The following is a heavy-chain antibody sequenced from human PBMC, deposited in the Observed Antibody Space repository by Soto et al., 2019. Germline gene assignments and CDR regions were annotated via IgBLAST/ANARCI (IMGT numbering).Heavy chain of an antibody. CDR1: GGSFSGYY. CDR2: INHSGST. V-gene: IGHV4-34*01. Sequence: SETLSLTCAVYGGSFSGYYWSWIRQPPGKGLEWIGEINHSGSTNYNPSIKSRITISVDTSKNQYYLKQNPETAADTAVYYFARGPGGYCSGGSCYSYYYYYYMDGWGKGTTVT. CDR3: ARGPGGYCSGGSCYSYYYYYYMDG. D-gene: IGHD2-15*01. J-gene: IGHJ6*03.